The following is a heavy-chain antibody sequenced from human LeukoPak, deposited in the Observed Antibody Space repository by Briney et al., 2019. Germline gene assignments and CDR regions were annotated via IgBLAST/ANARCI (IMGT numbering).Heavy chain of an antibody. CDR1: GFTVSSTY. D-gene: IGHD2-15*01. V-gene: IGHV3-53*01. J-gene: IGHJ4*02. CDR2: IYKGGNT. CDR3: ASRHCSGGGCYFARADPFDY. Sequence: GGSLRLSCAASGFTVSSTYVSWVRQAPGKGLEWVSVIYKGGNTYYIDSVKGRFTISRDTSKNTLYLQMNSLRAEDTAVYYCASRHCSGGGCYFARADPFDYWGQGTLVTVSS.